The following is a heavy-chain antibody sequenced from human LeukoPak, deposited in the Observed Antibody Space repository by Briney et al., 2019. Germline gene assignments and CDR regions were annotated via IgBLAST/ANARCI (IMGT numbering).Heavy chain of an antibody. CDR1: GFTFSSYA. D-gene: IGHD6-13*01. V-gene: IGHV3-30-3*01. CDR3: ARLSSSWFNFDY. J-gene: IGHJ4*02. CDR2: ISYDGSDK. Sequence: GGSLRLSCAASGFTFSSYAMHWVRQAPGKGLEWVAVISYDGSDKYYADSVKGRFTISRDNSKNTLYLQMNSLRAEDTAVYYCARLSSSWFNFDYWGQGTLVTVSS.